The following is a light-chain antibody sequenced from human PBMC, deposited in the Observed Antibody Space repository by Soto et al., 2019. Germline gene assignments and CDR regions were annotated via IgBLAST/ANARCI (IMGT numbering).Light chain of an antibody. CDR3: QSYDRSLSAVV. J-gene: IGLJ2*01. Sequence: QAVVTQPPSVSGAPGQRVTMSCTGSTSNIGSNYDVHWYQQFPGTAPKLLIYGNINRPSGVPDRFSGSRSGTSASLAITGLQAEDEADYYCQSYDRSLSAVVFGGGTTLTVL. V-gene: IGLV1-40*01. CDR2: GNI. CDR1: TSNIGSNYD.